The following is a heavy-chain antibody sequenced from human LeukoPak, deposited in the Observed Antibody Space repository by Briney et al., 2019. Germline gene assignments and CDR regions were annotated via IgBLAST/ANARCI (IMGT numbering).Heavy chain of an antibody. D-gene: IGHD6-13*01. V-gene: IGHV3-23*01. J-gene: IGHJ4*02. Sequence: GGSLRLSCAASGFTFSSYAMSWVRQAPGTGLEWVSAISGSGGSTYYADSVKGRFTISRDNSKNTLYLQMNSLRAEDTAVYYCAVQQQLAYFDYWGQGTLVTVSS. CDR3: AVQQQLAYFDY. CDR2: ISGSGGST. CDR1: GFTFSSYA.